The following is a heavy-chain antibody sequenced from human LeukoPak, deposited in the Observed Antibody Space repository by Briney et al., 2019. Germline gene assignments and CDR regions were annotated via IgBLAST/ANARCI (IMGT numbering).Heavy chain of an antibody. CDR1: GDSLNSYY. D-gene: IGHD6-25*01. V-gene: IGHV4-59*08. CDR2: IYYSGST. J-gene: IGHJ2*01. CDR3: ARYLAAGYFDL. Sequence: SETLSLPCTVSGDSLNSYYWNWIRQPPGKGLEWIGYIYYSGSTNYNPSLKSRVTISVDTSKNQFSLKLSSVTAADTAVYYCARYLAAGYFDLWGRGTLVTVSS.